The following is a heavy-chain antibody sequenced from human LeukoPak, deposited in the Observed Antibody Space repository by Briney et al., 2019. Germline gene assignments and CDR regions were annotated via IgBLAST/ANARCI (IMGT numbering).Heavy chain of an antibody. CDR1: GGSISSYY. V-gene: IGHV4-59*01. CDR2: IHYNGSP. Sequence: SETLSLTCSVSGGSISSYYWSWIRQPPGKGLEWIAYIHYNGSPNYNPSLKSRVTISVDTSKNQFSLKLSSVTAADTAVYYCASSSSGWYYFDYWGQGTPVAVSS. J-gene: IGHJ4*02. D-gene: IGHD6-19*01. CDR3: ASSSSGWYYFDY.